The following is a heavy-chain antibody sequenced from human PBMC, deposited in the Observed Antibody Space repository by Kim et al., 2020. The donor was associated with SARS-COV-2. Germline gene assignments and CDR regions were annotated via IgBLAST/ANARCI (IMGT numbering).Heavy chain of an antibody. CDR1: GFTFSSYA. CDR3: AKMTDTYYYDRSGQDDY. V-gene: IGHV3-23*01. CDR2: ISGSGGST. Sequence: GGSLRLSCAASGFTFSSYAMSWVRQAPGKGLEWVSAISGSGGSTHYADSVKGRFTISRDNSKNTLYLQMNSLRAEDRAVYYCAKMTDTYYYDRSGQDDYWGQRTLVTVFS. J-gene: IGHJ4*02. D-gene: IGHD3-22*01.